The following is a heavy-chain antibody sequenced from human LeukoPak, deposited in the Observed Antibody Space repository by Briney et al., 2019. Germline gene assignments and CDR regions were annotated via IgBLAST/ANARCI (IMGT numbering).Heavy chain of an antibody. D-gene: IGHD3-10*01. CDR2: IIPIFGTA. V-gene: IGHV1-69*05. CDR3: ARGFGESDQNWFDP. Sequence: SVKVSCKASGGTFSSYAISWVRQAPGQGLEWMGRIIPIFGTANYAQKFQGRVTITTDESTSKAYMELSSLRSEDTAVYYCARGFGESDQNWFDPWGQGTLVTVSS. CDR1: GGTFSSYA. J-gene: IGHJ5*02.